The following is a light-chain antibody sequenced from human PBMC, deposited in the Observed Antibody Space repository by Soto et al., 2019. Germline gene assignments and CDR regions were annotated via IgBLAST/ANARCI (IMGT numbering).Light chain of an antibody. CDR1: QRVGTN. J-gene: IGKJ3*01. CDR2: GAS. CDR3: QQYNNWPFT. Sequence: EIVMTQSPATLSVSPGERATPPGRAVQRVGTNLAWYQQKPGQAPRLLIYGASTRATGIPARFSGSGSGTEFTLTISSLQSEDFAVYYCQQYNNWPFTFGPGTKVDIK. V-gene: IGKV3-15*01.